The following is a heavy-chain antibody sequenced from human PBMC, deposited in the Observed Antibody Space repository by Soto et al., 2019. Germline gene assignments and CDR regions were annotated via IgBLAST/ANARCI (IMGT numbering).Heavy chain of an antibody. J-gene: IGHJ5*02. V-gene: IGHV3-30-3*02. CDR3: AKPRSSLEWPPFDP. Sequence: QVKLVESGGGVVQPGRSRRLSCVTSGFTFRSYGMHWVRQSPDKGLEWVAVIKSDGTTADYIESVKGRFFISRDNSKKTVYIQMNNLRPEDTGIYYCAKPRSSLEWPPFDPWGQGTLVTVSS. CDR1: GFTFRSYG. D-gene: IGHD3-3*01. CDR2: IKSDGTTA.